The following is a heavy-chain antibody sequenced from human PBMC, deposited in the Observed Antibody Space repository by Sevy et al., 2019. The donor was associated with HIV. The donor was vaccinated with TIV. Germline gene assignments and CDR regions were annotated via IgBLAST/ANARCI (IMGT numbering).Heavy chain of an antibody. J-gene: IGHJ4*02. D-gene: IGHD2-8*01. CDR2: LSFGWGKI. CDR3: AREGCTKPHDY. V-gene: IGHV3-23*01. Sequence: GGSLRLSCAASGFTFNIYSMSWVRQTPGKGLEWVATLSFGWGKINHADSVKGRFTMSRDDSKNAVYLQMNNLRVEDTAIYYCAREGCTKPHDYWGQGTLVTVSS. CDR1: GFTFNIYS.